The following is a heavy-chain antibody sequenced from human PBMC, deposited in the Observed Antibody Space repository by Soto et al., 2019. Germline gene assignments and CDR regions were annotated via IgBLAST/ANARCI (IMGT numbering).Heavy chain of an antibody. CDR1: GGSISRGCYY. J-gene: IGHJ5*01. Sequence: SETLSLTCTVSGGSISRGCYYWNWIRQHPGKGLEWIGYMFYSGSTYYNPSLKSRVTISMDTSKNQFSLKISSVTAADTALYYCAGGPPRPRLIAVPPGLDSFGQGTLVTVCS. D-gene: IGHD6-6*01. V-gene: IGHV4-31*03. CDR2: MFYSGST. CDR3: AGGPPRPRLIAVPPGLDS.